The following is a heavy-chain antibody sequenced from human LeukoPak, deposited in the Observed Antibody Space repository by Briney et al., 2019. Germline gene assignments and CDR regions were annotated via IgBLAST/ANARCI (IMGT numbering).Heavy chain of an antibody. V-gene: IGHV1-46*01. Sequence: ASVKVSCKASGYTFTSYYMHWVRQAPGQGLEWMGLINPSGGSTSYAQKFQGRVTMTRDMSTSTVYMELSSLRSEDTAVYYCARDFAYCSSTSCYLVGPSPFDPWGQGTLVTVSS. CDR2: INPSGGST. D-gene: IGHD2-2*01. J-gene: IGHJ5*02. CDR1: GYTFTSYY. CDR3: ARDFAYCSSTSCYLVGPSPFDP.